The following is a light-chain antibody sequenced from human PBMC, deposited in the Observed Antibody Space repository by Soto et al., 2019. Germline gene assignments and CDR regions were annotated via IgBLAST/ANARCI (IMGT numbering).Light chain of an antibody. J-gene: IGKJ4*01. CDR3: QQYYSTPLT. Sequence: DIVMTQSPGSLAVSLGERATINCKSSQSVLYSSNNKNYLAWYQQKPRQPPKLLIYWASTRESGVPDRFSGSGSGTDFTLTISSLQAEDVAVYYCQQYYSTPLTFGGGTKVDIK. V-gene: IGKV4-1*01. CDR1: QSVLYSSNNKNY. CDR2: WAS.